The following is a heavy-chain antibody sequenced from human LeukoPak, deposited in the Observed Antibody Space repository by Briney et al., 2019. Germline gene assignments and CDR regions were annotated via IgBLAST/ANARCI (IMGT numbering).Heavy chain of an antibody. D-gene: IGHD4-17*01. V-gene: IGHV3-74*01. CDR3: ARGKTPAVTTPFDY. CDR2: INSDGSST. CDR1: GFTFSNYW. J-gene: IGHJ4*02. Sequence: GGSLRLSCVASGFTFSNYWMHWVRQAPGKGLVWVSRINSDGSSTSYADSVKGRFTISRDNAKNTLYLQMNSLRAEDTAVYYCARGKTPAVTTPFDYWGQGTLVTVSS.